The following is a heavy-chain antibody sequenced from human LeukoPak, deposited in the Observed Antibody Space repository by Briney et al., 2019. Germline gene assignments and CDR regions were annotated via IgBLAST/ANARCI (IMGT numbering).Heavy chain of an antibody. CDR3: AREPPDYYDSSGYYFDY. D-gene: IGHD3-22*01. V-gene: IGHV1-18*01. CDR1: GYTFTSYG. J-gene: IGHJ4*02. CDR2: ISAYNGNT. Sequence: GESLKISCKASGYTFTSYGISWVRQAPGQGLEWMGWISAYNGNTNYAQKLQGRVTMTTDTSTSTAYMELRSLRSDDTAVYYCAREPPDYYDSSGYYFDYWGQGTLVTVSS.